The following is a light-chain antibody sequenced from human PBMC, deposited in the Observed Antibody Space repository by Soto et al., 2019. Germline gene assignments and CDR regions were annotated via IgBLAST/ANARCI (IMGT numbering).Light chain of an antibody. CDR2: EVS. CDR3: CSYAGNGAWV. J-gene: IGLJ3*02. CDR1: SGDVGNYDL. V-gene: IGLV2-23*02. Sequence: QAVVTQPASVSGSPGQSITISCSGSSGDVGNYDLVSWYQQIPGKAPQLMIFEVSRRPSRVSDRFSGSKSGNTASLTISGLQAEDEGDFYCCSYAGNGAWVFGGGTKVTVL.